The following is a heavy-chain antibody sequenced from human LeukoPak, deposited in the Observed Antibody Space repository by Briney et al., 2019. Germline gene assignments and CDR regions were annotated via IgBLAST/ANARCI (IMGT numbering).Heavy chain of an antibody. CDR3: ARTPHYYDSSGRKIAFDI. CDR2: IDESGNT. V-gene: IGHV4-34*01. CDR1: GGTFSAYY. Sequence: PSETLSLTCAVYGGTFSAYYWTWIRQPPGTGLEWIGDIDESGNTNYNPSLKSRVSISVERSKNQFSRNLTSVTAADKAVYYCARTPHYYDSSGRKIAFDIWGPGTKVTVSS. D-gene: IGHD3-22*01. J-gene: IGHJ3*02.